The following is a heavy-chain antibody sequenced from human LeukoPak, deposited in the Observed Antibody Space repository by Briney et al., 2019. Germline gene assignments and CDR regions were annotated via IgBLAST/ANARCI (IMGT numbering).Heavy chain of an antibody. J-gene: IGHJ4*02. CDR3: AKRKVRGYCGSSTSCSFNYFDY. V-gene: IGHV3-30*02. CDR2: IRFDGSHK. CDR1: GFTFSSYA. D-gene: IGHD2-2*01. Sequence: GGSLRLSCAASGFTFSSYAMHWVRQAPGKGLEWVALIRFDGSHKYYADSVKGRFTISRDNSKSTVYLQMNSLRAEDTAVYYCAKRKVRGYCGSSTSCSFNYFDYWGQGTLVTVSS.